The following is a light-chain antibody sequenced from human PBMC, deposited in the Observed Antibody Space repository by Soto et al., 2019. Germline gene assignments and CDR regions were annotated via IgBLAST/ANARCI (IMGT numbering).Light chain of an antibody. Sequence: DIPMTQSPSTLSASVGDRVTITCRASQSISYWLAWYQQKPGKAPNLLIYKASTLESGVPSSFSASGSGTEFTLTISSLQPDDFATYYCQQYNIYWTFGQGTKVEIK. CDR1: QSISYW. V-gene: IGKV1-5*03. CDR2: KAS. CDR3: QQYNIYWT. J-gene: IGKJ1*01.